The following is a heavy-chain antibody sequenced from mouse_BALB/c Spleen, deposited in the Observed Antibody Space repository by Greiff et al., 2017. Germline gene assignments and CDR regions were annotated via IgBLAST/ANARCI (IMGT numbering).Heavy chain of an antibody. CDR1: GFSLTSYD. V-gene: IGHV2-9-2*01. J-gene: IGHJ3*01. CDR2: IWTGGGT. Sequence: VQGVESGPGLVAPSQSLSITCTVSGFSLTSYDISWIRQPPGKGLEWLGVIWTGGGTNYNSAFMSRLSISKDNSKSQVFLKMNSLQTDDTAIYYCLRGGNYVGLAYWGQGTLVTVSA. CDR3: LRGGNYVGLAY. D-gene: IGHD2-1*01.